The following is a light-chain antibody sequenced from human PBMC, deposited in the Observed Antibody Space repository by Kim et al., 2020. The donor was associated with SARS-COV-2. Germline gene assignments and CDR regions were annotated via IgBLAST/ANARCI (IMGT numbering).Light chain of an antibody. Sequence: GDRVTITCRASQSINSWLAWYQLKAGKAPNLLIHKASTLESGVPSRFGGSGSGTEFTLTISSLQPDDFATYYCQQYHSYPLTFGGGTKV. CDR3: QQYHSYPLT. CDR2: KAS. J-gene: IGKJ4*01. CDR1: QSINSW. V-gene: IGKV1-5*03.